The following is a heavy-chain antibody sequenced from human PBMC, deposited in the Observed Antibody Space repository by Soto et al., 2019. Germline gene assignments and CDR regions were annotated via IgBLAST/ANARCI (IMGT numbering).Heavy chain of an antibody. J-gene: IGHJ5*02. CDR3: ARREQLVPGYNWFDP. CDR2: TYYRSNWYN. CDR1: GDSVSINSAA. Sequence: SQTLSLTCAISGDSVSINSAAWNLIMQSPSRGLEWLGRTYYRSNWYNDYAVSVKSRITINPDTSKNQFSLQLNSVTPEDTAVYYCARREQLVPGYNWFDPWGQGTLVTVSS. V-gene: IGHV6-1*01. D-gene: IGHD6-6*01.